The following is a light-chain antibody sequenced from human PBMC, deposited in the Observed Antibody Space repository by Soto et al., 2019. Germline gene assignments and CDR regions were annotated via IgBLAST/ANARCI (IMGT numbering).Light chain of an antibody. CDR2: GAS. CDR3: QQYCSSSGT. CDR1: QSVSSTY. Sequence: IVLTQSPGTLSLSPGERATLSCRASQSVSSTYLAWYQQKPGQAPRLLIYGASSRAADIPDRFSGSGSGTEFTLTISRLEPEDFAVYYCQQYCSSSGTFGQGTKVEIK. J-gene: IGKJ1*01. V-gene: IGKV3-20*01.